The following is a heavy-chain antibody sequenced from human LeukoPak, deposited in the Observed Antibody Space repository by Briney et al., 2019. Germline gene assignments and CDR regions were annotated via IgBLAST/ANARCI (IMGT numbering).Heavy chain of an antibody. CDR2: ISSSSSYI. Sequence: MTGGSLRLSCAASGFTFSSYSMNWVRQAPGKGLEWVSSISSSSSYIYYADSVKGRFTISRDNAKNSLYLQMNSLRAEDTAVYYCARESYWGSSAKGFDYWGQGTLVTVSS. D-gene: IGHD7-27*01. CDR1: GFTFSSYS. J-gene: IGHJ4*02. CDR3: ARESYWGSSAKGFDY. V-gene: IGHV3-21*01.